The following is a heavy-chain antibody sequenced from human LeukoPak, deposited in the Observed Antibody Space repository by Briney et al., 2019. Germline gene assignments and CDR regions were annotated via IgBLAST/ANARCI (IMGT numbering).Heavy chain of an antibody. CDR3: ARGKWFGESLNWFDP. J-gene: IGHJ5*02. D-gene: IGHD3-10*01. CDR2: IYYNGST. Sequence: SETLSLTCTVSGGSISSSSYYWGWIRQPPGKGLEWIGSIYYNGSTYYNPSLKSRVTISVDTSKNQFSLKLSSVTAADTAVYYCARGKWFGESLNWFDPWGQGTLVTVSS. CDR1: GGSISSSSYY. V-gene: IGHV4-39*07.